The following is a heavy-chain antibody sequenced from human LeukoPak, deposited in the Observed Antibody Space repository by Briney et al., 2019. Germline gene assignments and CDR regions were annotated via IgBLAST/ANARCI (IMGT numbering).Heavy chain of an antibody. CDR1: GGSVSGYY. Sequence: SETLSLTCAVYGGSVSGYYWSWIRQPPGKGREWIGEINHSGSTNYNPSLKSRVTISVDTSKNQFSLKLSSVTAADTAVYYCARGGSWYFGAPPPYSYYGMDVWGQGTTVTVSS. CDR3: ARGGSWYFGAPPPYSYYGMDV. V-gene: IGHV4-34*01. D-gene: IGHD6-13*01. CDR2: INHSGST. J-gene: IGHJ6*02.